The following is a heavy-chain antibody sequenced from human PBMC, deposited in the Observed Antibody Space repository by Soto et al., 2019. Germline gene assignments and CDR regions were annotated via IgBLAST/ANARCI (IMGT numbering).Heavy chain of an antibody. CDR1: GGTFSSYA. D-gene: IGHD4-17*01. Sequence: QLQLVQSGAEVKKPCSLGKVSFKASGGTFSSYAISWGRQAPGQGLEWMGGIIPIFGTANYAQKFQGSVTITADESTSTAYMELSSLRAEDTSVYYCARDSGGTTVAFGMDVWGQGTTVTVSS. J-gene: IGHJ6*02. CDR2: IIPIFGTA. CDR3: ARDSGGTTVAFGMDV. V-gene: IGHV1-69*01.